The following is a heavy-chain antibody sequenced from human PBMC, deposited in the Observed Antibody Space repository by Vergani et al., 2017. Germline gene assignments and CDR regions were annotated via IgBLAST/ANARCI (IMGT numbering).Heavy chain of an antibody. D-gene: IGHD6-13*01. CDR3: AGDTHSWQRADR. Sequence: QAQLQESGPGLVKPSETLSITCHVFGVSVTDYNCNWIRQAPGKGLEWIGSLSTTGGATHASHNPSLKSRVSISVDTSKSQFSLRLTSVTAADSAIYYCAGDTHSWQRADRWGQGLLVSVSS. CDR1: GVSVTDYN. CDR2: LSTTGGA. J-gene: IGHJ5*02. V-gene: IGHV4-59*02.